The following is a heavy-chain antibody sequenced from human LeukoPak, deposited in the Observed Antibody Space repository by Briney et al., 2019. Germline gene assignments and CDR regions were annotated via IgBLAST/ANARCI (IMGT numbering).Heavy chain of an antibody. V-gene: IGHV3-30-3*01. Sequence: PGGSLRLSCAASGFTFSSYAMHWVRQAPGKGLEWVAVISYDGSNKYYADSVKGRFTISRDNSKNTLYLQMNSLRAEDTAVYYCAKGWYGGKGHCSGGSCYILFDYWGQGTLVTVSS. CDR2: ISYDGSNK. J-gene: IGHJ4*02. CDR1: GFTFSSYA. CDR3: AKGWYGGKGHCSGGSCYILFDY. D-gene: IGHD2-15*01.